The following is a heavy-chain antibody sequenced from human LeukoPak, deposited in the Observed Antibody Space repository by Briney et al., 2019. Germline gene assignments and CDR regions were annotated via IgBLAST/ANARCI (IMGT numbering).Heavy chain of an antibody. V-gene: IGHV4-59*01. Sequence: SETLSLTCTVSGGSISSYYWSWIRQPPGKGLEWIGYIYYSGSTNYNSSLKSRVTISVDTSKNQSSLKLSSVTAADTAVYYCARDRGYGMDVWGQGTTVTVSS. D-gene: IGHD3-16*01. CDR1: GGSISSYY. CDR2: IYYSGST. CDR3: ARDRGYGMDV. J-gene: IGHJ6*02.